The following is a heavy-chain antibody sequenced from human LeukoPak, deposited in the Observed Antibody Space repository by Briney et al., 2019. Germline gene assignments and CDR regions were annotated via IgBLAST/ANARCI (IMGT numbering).Heavy chain of an antibody. CDR1: GFTFSSYS. CDR2: ISSSSSYI. V-gene: IGHV3-21*01. CDR3: ARDGGYCSSTSCYAYGMDV. Sequence: GGSLRLSCAASGFTFSSYSMNWVRQAPEKGLEWVSSISSSSSYIYYADSVKGRFTISRDNAKNSLYLQMNSLRAEDTAVYYCARDGGYCSSTSCYAYGMDVWGQGTTVTVSS. D-gene: IGHD2-2*01. J-gene: IGHJ6*02.